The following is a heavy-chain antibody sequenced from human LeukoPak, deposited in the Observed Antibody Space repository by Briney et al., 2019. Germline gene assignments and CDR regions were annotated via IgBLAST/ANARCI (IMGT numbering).Heavy chain of an antibody. CDR1: GGSISSSSYY. Sequence: PSETLSLTCTVSGGSISSSSYYWGWIRQPPGKGLEWIGSIYYSGSTYYNPSLKSRVTISVDTSKNQFSLKLSSVTAVDTAVYYCAGYPVAAHYYYYYMDVWGKGTTVTVSS. D-gene: IGHD6-19*01. CDR3: AGYPVAAHYYYYYMDV. J-gene: IGHJ6*03. CDR2: IYYSGST. V-gene: IGHV4-39*01.